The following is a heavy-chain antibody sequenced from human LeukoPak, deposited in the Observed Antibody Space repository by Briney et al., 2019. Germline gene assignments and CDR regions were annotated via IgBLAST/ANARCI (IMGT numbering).Heavy chain of an antibody. Sequence: ASVKVSCKASGYTFTAYYIHWVRRAPGLGLEWMAWIDPRSGAAKCTQKFQGRVTMTRDTSITTVYLELNGLTFDDTAVYYCATDNYGTLDYWGQGTLVTVSS. CDR1: GYTFTAYY. CDR2: IDPRSGAA. J-gene: IGHJ4*02. V-gene: IGHV1-2*02. D-gene: IGHD3-10*01. CDR3: ATDNYGTLDY.